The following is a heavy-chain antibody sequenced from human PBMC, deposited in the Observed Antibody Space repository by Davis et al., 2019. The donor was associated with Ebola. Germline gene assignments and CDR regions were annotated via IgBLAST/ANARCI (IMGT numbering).Heavy chain of an antibody. V-gene: IGHV5-10-1*01. J-gene: IGHJ4*02. CDR2: IDPSDSYT. D-gene: IGHD3-22*01. CDR3: ARHAQNVYYYDSSGYYFDY. Sequence: GESLKISCKGSGYSFTSYWIGWVRQMPGKGLEWLGRIDPSDSYTNYSPSFQGHVTISADKSISTAYLQWSSLKASDTAMYYCARHAQNVYYYDSSGYYFDYWGQGTLVTVSS. CDR1: GYSFTSYW.